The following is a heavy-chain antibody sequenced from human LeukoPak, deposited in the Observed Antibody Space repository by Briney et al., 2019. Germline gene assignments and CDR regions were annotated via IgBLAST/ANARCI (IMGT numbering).Heavy chain of an antibody. CDR3: AGAVSYGDYVLDY. Sequence: ASVKVSCKVSGYTLTELSMHWVRQAPGKGLEWMGGFDPEDGETIYAQKFQGRVTMTTDTSTSTAYMELRSLRSDDTAVYYCAGAVSYGDYVLDYWGQGTLVTVSS. CDR2: FDPEDGET. CDR1: GYTLTELS. J-gene: IGHJ4*02. D-gene: IGHD4-17*01. V-gene: IGHV1-24*01.